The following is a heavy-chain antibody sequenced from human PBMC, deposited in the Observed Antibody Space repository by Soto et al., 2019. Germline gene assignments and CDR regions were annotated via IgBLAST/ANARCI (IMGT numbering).Heavy chain of an antibody. V-gene: IGHV3-15*01. CDR3: NTDIGDTWYTFKFDY. CDR1: GFTFNNAW. J-gene: IGHJ4*02. Sequence: GGSLRLSCAASGFTFNNAWMSWVRQAPGKGLEWVGRIRSKTAGGTTDYAAPVKGRFTISRDDSKNTLYLQMNSLKTEDTAVHYCNTDIGDTWYTFKFDYWGQGTLVTVPS. CDR2: IRSKTAGGTT. D-gene: IGHD6-13*01.